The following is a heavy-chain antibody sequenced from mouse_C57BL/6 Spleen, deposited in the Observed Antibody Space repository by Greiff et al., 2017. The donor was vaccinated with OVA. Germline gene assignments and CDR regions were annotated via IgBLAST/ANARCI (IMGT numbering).Heavy chain of an antibody. V-gene: IGHV1-55*01. D-gene: IGHD3-2*02. Sequence: VQLQQPGAELVKPGASVKMSCKASGCTFTSYWITWVKQRPGQGLEWIGDIYPGSGSTNYNEKFKSKATLTVDTSSSTAYMQLSSLTSEDSAVYYCARELDSSGYRFAYWGQGTLVTVSA. CDR3: ARELDSSGYRFAY. CDR2: IYPGSGST. CDR1: GCTFTSYW. J-gene: IGHJ3*01.